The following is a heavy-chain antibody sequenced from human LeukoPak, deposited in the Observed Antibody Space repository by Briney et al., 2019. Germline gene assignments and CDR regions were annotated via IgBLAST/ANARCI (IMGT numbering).Heavy chain of an antibody. D-gene: IGHD6-19*01. CDR2: IRYDGSNK. Sequence: GGSLRLSCAASGFTFSSYGMHWVRQAPGKGLEWVAFIRYDGSNKYYADSVKGRFTISRDNSKNTLYLQMNSLRAEDTAVYYCAKEEAKQWLVSGSFDYRGQGTLVTVSS. CDR3: AKEEAKQWLVSGSFDY. V-gene: IGHV3-30*02. J-gene: IGHJ4*02. CDR1: GFTFSSYG.